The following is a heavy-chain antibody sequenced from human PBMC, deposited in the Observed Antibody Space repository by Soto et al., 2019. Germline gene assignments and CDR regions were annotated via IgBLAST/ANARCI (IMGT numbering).Heavy chain of an antibody. V-gene: IGHV3-33*01. D-gene: IGHD5-12*01. CDR2: IWYDGSNK. CDR3: ARSHLGYDYADFDY. Sequence: GGSLRLSCAASGFTFSSYGMHWVHQAPGKGLEWVAVIWYDGSNKYYADSVKGRFTISRDNSKNTLYLQMNSLRAEDTAVYYCARSHLGYDYADFDYWGQGTLVTVSS. CDR1: GFTFSSYG. J-gene: IGHJ4*02.